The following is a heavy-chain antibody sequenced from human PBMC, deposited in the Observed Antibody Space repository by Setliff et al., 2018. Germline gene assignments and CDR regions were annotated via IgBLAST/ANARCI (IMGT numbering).Heavy chain of an antibody. D-gene: IGHD6-6*01. J-gene: IGHJ5*02. Sequence: SESLSLTCAVSGDSIITPKFWGWIRQPPGKGLEWIGNIYHTGSTYYNPSLKSRVTISVDTPNNQFSLKLSSVTAADTAVFYCARGYAARVGFGNWFDPWGQGTLVTVSS. CDR1: GDSIITPKF. V-gene: IGHV4-38-2*01. CDR3: ARGYAARVGFGNWFDP. CDR2: IYHTGST.